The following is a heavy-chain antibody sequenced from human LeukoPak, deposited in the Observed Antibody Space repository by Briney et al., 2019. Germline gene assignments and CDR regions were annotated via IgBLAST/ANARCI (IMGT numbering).Heavy chain of an antibody. CDR3: AAIRDYGDYSVGYFDY. J-gene: IGHJ4*02. D-gene: IGHD4-17*01. CDR2: IYYSGST. V-gene: IGHV4-30-4*08. Sequence: SETLSLTCTVSGGSISSGDYYWSWIRQPPGKGLEWIGYIYYSGSTYYNPSLKSRVTISVDTSKNQFSLKLSSVTAADTAVYYCAAIRDYGDYSVGYFDYWGQGTLVTVSS. CDR1: GGSISSGDYY.